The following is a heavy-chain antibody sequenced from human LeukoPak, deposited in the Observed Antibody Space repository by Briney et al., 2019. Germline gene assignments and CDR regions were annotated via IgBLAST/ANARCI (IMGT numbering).Heavy chain of an antibody. CDR2: INPNSGGT. J-gene: IGHJ3*02. V-gene: IGHV1-2*02. D-gene: IGHD3-22*01. CDR1: GYTFTSYG. Sequence: GASVKVSCKASGYTFTSYGISWVRQAPGQGLEWMGWINPNSGGTNYAQKFQGRVTMTRDTSISTAYMEPSRLRSDDTAVYYCAREYYDSSGLKYAFDIWGQGTMVTVSS. CDR3: AREYYDSSGLKYAFDI.